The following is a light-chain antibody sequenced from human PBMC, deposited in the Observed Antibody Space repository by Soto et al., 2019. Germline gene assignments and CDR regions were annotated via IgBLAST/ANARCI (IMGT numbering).Light chain of an antibody. CDR1: QSVNKY. V-gene: IGKV1-9*01. J-gene: IGKJ4*01. Sequence: DIVMTQSPGTLSVSPGGTATLSCRASQSVNKYLAWYQQKPGRAPQLLISAASTLQSGVPPRFSGSGSGTHFTLAISSLQPEDFATYYCQQLNTYPVTFGGGTKVDIK. CDR3: QQLNTYPVT. CDR2: AAS.